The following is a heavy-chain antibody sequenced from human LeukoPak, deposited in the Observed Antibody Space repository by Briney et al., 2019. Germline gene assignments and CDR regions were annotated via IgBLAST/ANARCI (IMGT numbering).Heavy chain of an antibody. J-gene: IGHJ6*03. V-gene: IGHV4-61*02. CDR1: GGSISSGSYY. Sequence: SETLSLTCTVSGGSISSGSYYWSWIRQPAGKGLEWIGRIYTSGSTNYNPSLKSRVTISVDTSKNQFSLKLSSVTAADTAVYYCARDLGRWVVGATPPYYYMDVWGKGTTVTISS. CDR3: ARDLGRWVVGATPPYYYMDV. CDR2: IYTSGST. D-gene: IGHD1-26*01.